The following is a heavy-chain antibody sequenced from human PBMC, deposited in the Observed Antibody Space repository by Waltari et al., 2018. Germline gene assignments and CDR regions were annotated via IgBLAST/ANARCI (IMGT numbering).Heavy chain of an antibody. CDR1: GFTFSSYW. CDR3: ARDQIYGSPTFDY. D-gene: IGHD1-26*01. Sequence: EVQLVESGGGLVQPGGSLRLSCAASGFTFSSYWMSWVRQAPGKGLEWVANIKQDGSEKYYVDSVKGRFTISRDNAKNSLYLQMNSLRAEDTAVYYCARDQIYGSPTFDYWGQGTLVTVSS. V-gene: IGHV3-7*01. CDR2: IKQDGSEK. J-gene: IGHJ4*02.